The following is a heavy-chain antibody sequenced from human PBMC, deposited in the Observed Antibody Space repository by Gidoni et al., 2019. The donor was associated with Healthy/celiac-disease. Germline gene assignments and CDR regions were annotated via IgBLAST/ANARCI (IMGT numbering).Heavy chain of an antibody. CDR3: ARDYYDSSGYGAFDI. V-gene: IGHV4-59*01. D-gene: IGHD3-22*01. CDR2: IYYSGST. J-gene: IGHJ3*02. CDR1: GGSISSYY. Sequence: QVQLQESGPGLVKPSETLSLTCTVSGGSISSYYWSWIRQPPGKGLEWIGYIYYSGSTNYNPSLKSRVTISVDTSKNQFSLKLSSVTAADTAMYYCARDYYDSSGYGAFDIWGQGTMVTVSS.